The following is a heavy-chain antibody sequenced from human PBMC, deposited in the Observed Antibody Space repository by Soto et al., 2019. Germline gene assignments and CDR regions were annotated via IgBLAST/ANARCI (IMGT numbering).Heavy chain of an antibody. Sequence: EVQLVESGGGLVKPGGSLRLSCAASGFIFSTYTMNWVRQAPGKGLEWVSSIRSDSTYIYYTDSVKGRFTISRDNAKNSIYLQMNSLRAEDTATYYCASGVFGLVSPVIGGYWGQGTLVTVSS. CDR2: IRSDSTYI. V-gene: IGHV3-21*01. D-gene: IGHD3-3*01. J-gene: IGHJ4*02. CDR1: GFIFSTYT. CDR3: ASGVFGLVSPVIGGY.